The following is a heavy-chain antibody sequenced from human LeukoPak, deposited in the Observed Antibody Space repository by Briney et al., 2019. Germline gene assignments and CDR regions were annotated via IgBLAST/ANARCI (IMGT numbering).Heavy chain of an antibody. J-gene: IGHJ4*02. CDR1: GYTLTELS. V-gene: IGHV1-24*01. D-gene: IGHD3-10*01. CDR2: FDPEDGET. CDR3: ATDLRGSIRFGELLPFDY. Sequence: ASVKDSCKVSGYTLTELSMHWVRQAPGKGLEWMGGFDPEDGETIYAQKFQGRVTMTEDTSTDTAYMELSSLRSEDTAVYYCATDLRGSIRFGELLPFDYWGQGTLVTVSS.